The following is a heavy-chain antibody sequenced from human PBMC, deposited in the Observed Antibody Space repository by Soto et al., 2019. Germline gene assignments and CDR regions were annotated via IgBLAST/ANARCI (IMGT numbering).Heavy chain of an antibody. J-gene: IGHJ5*02. Sequence: GGSLRLSCAASGFTFSSSAMSWVRQAPGKGLEWASTISGSGGRTYYADSVKGRFTISRDNSKNTLHLQMNSLSVEDTAIYYCAKDDNWFDPWGKGTLVTVSS. CDR3: AKDDNWFDP. CDR2: ISGSGGRT. CDR1: GFTFSSSA. V-gene: IGHV3-23*01.